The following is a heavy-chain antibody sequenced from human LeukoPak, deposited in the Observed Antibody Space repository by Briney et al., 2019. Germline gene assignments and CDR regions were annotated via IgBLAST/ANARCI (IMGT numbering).Heavy chain of an antibody. Sequence: GASVRVSCKASGYTFTKYAITWVRQATGQGPEWMGRISVHNGNTNYAQKLQGRVTLTTDTSTSTAYMELRSLRSDDTAVYYCARGAYYDILTGYETADVFDIWGQGTMVTVSP. CDR1: GYTFTKYA. CDR3: ARGAYYDILTGYETADVFDI. D-gene: IGHD3-9*01. J-gene: IGHJ3*02. CDR2: ISVHNGNT. V-gene: IGHV1-18*01.